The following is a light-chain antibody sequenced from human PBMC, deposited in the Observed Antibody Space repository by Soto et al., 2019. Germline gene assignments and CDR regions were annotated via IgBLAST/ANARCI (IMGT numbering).Light chain of an antibody. CDR2: EGH. Sequence: QSVLAQPASVSGSPGQSITISCTGTSGFVGSFSLVSWYQQHPGKAPKAMISEGHRRPSGVPDRFSGPTSVNSASLTISGLQADDEADYYCCLYIGATTYVFGTGTKVTVL. J-gene: IGLJ1*01. V-gene: IGLV2-23*01. CDR3: CLYIGATTYV. CDR1: SGFVGSFSL.